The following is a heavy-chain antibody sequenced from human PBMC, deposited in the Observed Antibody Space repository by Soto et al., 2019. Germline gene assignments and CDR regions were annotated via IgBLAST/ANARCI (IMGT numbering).Heavy chain of an antibody. CDR1: GFTFSSYW. Sequence: PGGSLRLSCAASGFTFSSYWMSWVRQGPGNGPEWVANIKQDGSEIYYVDSVKGRFTISRDNAKSSLYLQMTSLRAEDTAVYHCAKSLSAIPGDSWGQGTLVTVSS. D-gene: IGHD2-2*01. J-gene: IGHJ4*02. CDR3: AKSLSAIPGDS. V-gene: IGHV3-7*03. CDR2: IKQDGSEI.